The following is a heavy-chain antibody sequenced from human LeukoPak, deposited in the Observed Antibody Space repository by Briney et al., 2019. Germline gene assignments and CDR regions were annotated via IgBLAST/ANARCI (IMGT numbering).Heavy chain of an antibody. CDR3: ARETSIAEAGTRGDY. D-gene: IGHD6-13*01. CDR2: IKTYNGDI. Sequence: ASVKVSCKASGYIFTSYGISWVRQAPGQGLEWMAWIKTYNGDINFAQKFQGRVTMTTDTSTSTAYMELRSLRSDDTAVYYCARETSIAEAGTRGDYWGQGTLVTVSS. J-gene: IGHJ4*02. V-gene: IGHV1-18*01. CDR1: GYIFTSYG.